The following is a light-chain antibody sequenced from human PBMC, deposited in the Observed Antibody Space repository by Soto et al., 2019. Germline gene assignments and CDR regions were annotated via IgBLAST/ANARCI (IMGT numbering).Light chain of an antibody. CDR1: SSNVGRYNY. CDR2: DVN. CDR3: SSFTSSRVYV. V-gene: IGLV2-14*01. J-gene: IGLJ1*01. Sequence: QSALTQPASVSGSPGQSITISCTGTSSNVGRYNYVSWYQQHPGKAPKFIIYDVNNRPSGVSNRFSGSKSGNTASLTISWLQAEDEADYYCSSFTSSRVYVFGSGTKLTVL.